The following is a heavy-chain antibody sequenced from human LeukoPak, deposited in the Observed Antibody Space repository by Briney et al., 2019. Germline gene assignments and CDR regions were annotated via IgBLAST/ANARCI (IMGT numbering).Heavy chain of an antibody. CDR1: GDSITNSY. V-gene: IGHV4-59*01. J-gene: IGHJ3*02. CDR3: AKWMATWNAFDI. Sequence: PSETLSLTCTVSGDSITNSYWNWVRQPPGKGLEWIGYVHHTGKTSFNPSLKSRLTMSVDTSNNQFSLKMNSVTAADTAVYFCAKWMATWNAFDIWGQGTVVTVSS. D-gene: IGHD6-19*01. CDR2: VHHTGKT.